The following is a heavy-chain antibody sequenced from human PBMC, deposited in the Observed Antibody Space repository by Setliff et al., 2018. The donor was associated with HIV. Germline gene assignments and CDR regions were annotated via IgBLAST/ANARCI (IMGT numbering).Heavy chain of an antibody. Sequence: SGPTLVNPTQTLTLTCTVSGFSVTSYGVAVAWIRQPPGKALEWLALIYWDDDKRYRPSLKTRLTITKDTSKHQVVLTMTNMDPVDTATYYCAHSEDREYYFDYWGQGTLVTVPS. D-gene: IGHD2-15*01. CDR3: AHSEDREYYFDY. CDR2: IYWDDDK. V-gene: IGHV2-5*02. CDR1: GFSVTSYGVA. J-gene: IGHJ4*02.